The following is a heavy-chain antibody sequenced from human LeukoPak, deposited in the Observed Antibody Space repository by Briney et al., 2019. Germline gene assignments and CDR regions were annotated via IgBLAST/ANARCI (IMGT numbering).Heavy chain of an antibody. CDR2: IYTSGST. CDR1: GGSISSGSYY. D-gene: IGHD2-8*01. V-gene: IGHV4-61*02. Sequence: PSETLSLTCTVSGGSISSGSYYWSWIRQPAGKGLEWIGRIYTSGSTNYNPSLKSRVTISVDTSKNQFSLKLSSVTAADTAVYYCARESPPQYCTNGVCSWGYFDYWGQGTLVTVSS. J-gene: IGHJ4*02. CDR3: ARESPPQYCTNGVCSWGYFDY.